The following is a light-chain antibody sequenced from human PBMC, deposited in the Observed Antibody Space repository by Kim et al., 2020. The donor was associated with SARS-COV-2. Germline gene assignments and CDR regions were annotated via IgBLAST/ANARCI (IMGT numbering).Light chain of an antibody. J-gene: IGKJ4*01. CDR2: STS. V-gene: IGKV1D-16*01. CDR1: QYINNW. Sequence: DIQMTQSPSSLSASVGDRVNITCRASQYINNWLAWYQQKPDRAPKPLIYSTSSLQSGVPSRFSGSGSGADFTLTISSLQPEDFATYYCQQYSTYPYTFGGGTKVEI. CDR3: QQYSTYPYT.